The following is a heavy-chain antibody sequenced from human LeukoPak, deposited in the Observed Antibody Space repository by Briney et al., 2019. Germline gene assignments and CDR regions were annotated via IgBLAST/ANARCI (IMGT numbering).Heavy chain of an antibody. Sequence: GGSLRLSCAASGFTFSSYWMSWVRQAPGKGLEWVANIKQDGSEKYYVDSVKGRFTISRDNAKNSLYLQMNSLRAEDTAVCYCARVVDYDSRDYWGQGTLVTVSS. CDR2: IKQDGSEK. V-gene: IGHV3-7*01. J-gene: IGHJ4*02. D-gene: IGHD3-22*01. CDR3: ARVVDYDSRDY. CDR1: GFTFSSYW.